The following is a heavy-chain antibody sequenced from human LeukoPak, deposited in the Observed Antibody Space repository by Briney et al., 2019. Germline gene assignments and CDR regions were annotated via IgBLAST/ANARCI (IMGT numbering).Heavy chain of an antibody. CDR1: GFTFDDYA. V-gene: IGHV3-9*01. J-gene: IGHJ3*02. CDR3: AKVFRIAVAHDAFDI. CDR2: ISWNSGSI. D-gene: IGHD6-19*01. Sequence: PGGSLRLSCAASGFTFDDYAMHWVRQAPGKGLEWVSGISWNSGSIVYADSVKGRFTISRDNAKNSLYLQMNSLRAEDTALYYCAKVFRIAVAHDAFDIWGQGTMVTVSS.